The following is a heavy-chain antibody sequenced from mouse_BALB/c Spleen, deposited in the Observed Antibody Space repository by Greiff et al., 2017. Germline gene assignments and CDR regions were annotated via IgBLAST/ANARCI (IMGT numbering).Heavy chain of an antibody. J-gene: IGHJ2*01. V-gene: IGHV5-17*02. CDR1: GFTFSSFG. CDR3: AREGGYDVFDY. CDR2: ISSGSSTI. D-gene: IGHD2-2*01. Sequence: EVKVVESGGGLVQPGGSRKLSCAASGFTFSSFGMHWVRQAPEKGLEWVAYISSGSSTIYYADTVKGRFTISRDNPKNTLFLQMTSLRSEDTAMYYCAREGGYDVFDYWGQGTTLTVSS.